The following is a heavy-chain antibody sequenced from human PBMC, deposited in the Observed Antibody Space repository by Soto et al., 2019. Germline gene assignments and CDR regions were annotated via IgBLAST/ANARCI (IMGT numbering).Heavy chain of an antibody. CDR2: FDPEDGET. CDR3: ATTTGYCSSTSCYAAWFDP. Sequence: GASVKVSCKVSGYTLTELSMHWVRQAPGKGLEWMGGFDPEDGETIYAQKFQGRVTMTEDTSTDTAYMELSSLRSEDTAVYYCATTTGYCSSTSCYAAWFDPWGQATLLTVSS. D-gene: IGHD2-2*01. CDR1: GYTLTELS. V-gene: IGHV1-24*01. J-gene: IGHJ5*02.